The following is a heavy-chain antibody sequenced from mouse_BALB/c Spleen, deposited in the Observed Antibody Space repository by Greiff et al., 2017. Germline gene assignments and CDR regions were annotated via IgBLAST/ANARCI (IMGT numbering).Heavy chain of an antibody. D-gene: IGHD1-1*01. V-gene: IGHV1-7*01. Sequence: VQLQQSGAELAKPGASVKMSCKASGYTFTSYWMHWVKQRPGQGLEWIGYINPSTGYTEYNQKFKDKATLTADKSSSTAYMQLSSLTSEDSAVYYCARGDYYGSSEFAYWGQGTLVTVSA. J-gene: IGHJ3*01. CDR3: ARGDYYGSSEFAY. CDR1: GYTFTSYW. CDR2: INPSTGYT.